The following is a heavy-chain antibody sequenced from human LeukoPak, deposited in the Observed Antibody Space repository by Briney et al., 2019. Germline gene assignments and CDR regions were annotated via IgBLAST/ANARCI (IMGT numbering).Heavy chain of an antibody. V-gene: IGHV3-11*01. J-gene: IGHJ4*02. CDR3: ATYVETSVALDF. Sequence: PGGSLRLSCAASGFTFNDYYMTWIRQAPGKGLEWVSYISNSGNTIYYADSVKGRFTISRDNAKNSLYLQINNLRAEDTAVYYCATYVETSVALDFWGQGTLVTVSS. D-gene: IGHD3-10*02. CDR1: GFTFNDYY. CDR2: ISNSGNTI.